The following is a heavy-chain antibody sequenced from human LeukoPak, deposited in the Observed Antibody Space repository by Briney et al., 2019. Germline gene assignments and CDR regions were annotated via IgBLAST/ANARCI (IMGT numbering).Heavy chain of an antibody. CDR1: GYTFSDYY. D-gene: IGHD6-13*01. V-gene: IGHV1-2*02. CDR2: IRPDRGDT. Sequence: ASVKVSCKASGYTFSDYYMHWVRQAPGQGLEWMGWIRPDRGDTSYAQKFQGRATMTGDTSIITAYMELSSLTSDNTAVYYCAREGSGSWHFRAFDIWGQGTMVTVSS. J-gene: IGHJ3*02. CDR3: AREGSGSWHFRAFDI.